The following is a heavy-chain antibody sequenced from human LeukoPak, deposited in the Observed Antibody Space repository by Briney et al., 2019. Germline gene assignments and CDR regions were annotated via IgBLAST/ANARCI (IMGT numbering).Heavy chain of an antibody. CDR1: GGSFSGGIYY. V-gene: IGHV4-39*01. D-gene: IGHD6-13*01. J-gene: IGHJ4*02. CDR2: INYRGNT. CDR3: ARRRAAAGPFDY. Sequence: SETLSLTCSVSGGSFSGGIYYWGWIRQPPGKGLEWIGNINYRGNTVYNPSLESRVSMSVDTSRSQSSLRLRSVTAADTSVYYCARRRAAAGPFDYWGQGTRVTVSS.